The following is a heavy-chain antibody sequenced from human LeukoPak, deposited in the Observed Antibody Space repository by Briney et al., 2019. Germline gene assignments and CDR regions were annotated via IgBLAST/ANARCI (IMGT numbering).Heavy chain of an antibody. V-gene: IGHV1-2*02. CDR2: INPNSGGT. CDR1: GYTFTGYY. D-gene: IGHD3-22*01. Sequence: ASVKVSCKASGYTFTGYYMHWVRQAPGQGLEWMGWINPNSGGTNYAQKFQGRVTMTRDTSISTAYMELSRLRSDDTAVYYRARERVGALVYYYDSSGYNRGWFDPWGQGTLVTVSS. CDR3: ARERVGALVYYYDSSGYNRGWFDP. J-gene: IGHJ5*02.